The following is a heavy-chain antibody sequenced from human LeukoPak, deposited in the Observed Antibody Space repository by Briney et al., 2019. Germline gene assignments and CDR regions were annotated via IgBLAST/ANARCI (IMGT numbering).Heavy chain of an antibody. J-gene: IGHJ4*02. V-gene: IGHV1-8*01. CDR2: MNPNSGNT. CDR3: ARGLDRQGDFDY. Sequence: RXXTXXXLXWMGWMNPNSGNTGYAQKFQGRVTMTRNTSISTAYMELSSLRSEDTAVYYCARGLDRQGDFDYWGQGTLVTVSS.